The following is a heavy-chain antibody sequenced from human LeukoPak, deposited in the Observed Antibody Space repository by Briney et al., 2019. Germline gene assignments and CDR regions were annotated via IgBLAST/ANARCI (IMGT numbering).Heavy chain of an antibody. CDR3: ARWVGDRHFDY. CDR2: INWNGGST. D-gene: IGHD2-21*02. V-gene: IGHV3-20*04. Sequence: GGSLRLSCAASGFNFDDYGMSWVRHAPGKGLEWVSGINWNGGSTGYADSVKGRFTISRDNAKNSLYLQMNSLRAEDTALYYCARWVGDRHFDYWGQGTLVTVSS. J-gene: IGHJ4*02. CDR1: GFNFDDYG.